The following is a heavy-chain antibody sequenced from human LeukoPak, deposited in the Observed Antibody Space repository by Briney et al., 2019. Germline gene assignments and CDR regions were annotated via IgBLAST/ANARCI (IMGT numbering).Heavy chain of an antibody. CDR3: ARDQGYSSV. CDR2: IKQDGSEK. J-gene: IGHJ4*02. V-gene: IGHV3-7*01. Sequence: GGSLRLSCAASGFSFSTYGMHWVRQAPGKGLEWVANIKQDGSEKSYVDSVKGRFTISRDNAKNSLFLQINSLRAEDTAVYYCARDQGYSSVWGQGTLVTVTS. CDR1: GFSFSTYG. D-gene: IGHD6-19*01.